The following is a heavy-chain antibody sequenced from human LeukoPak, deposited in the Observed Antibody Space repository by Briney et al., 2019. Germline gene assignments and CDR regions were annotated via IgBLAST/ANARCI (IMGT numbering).Heavy chain of an antibody. D-gene: IGHD5-18*01. V-gene: IGHV4-4*02. J-gene: IGHJ5*02. CDR2: IYHSGST. CDR3: AQGRPGYSYGLHSSSWYNWFDP. CDR1: GGSISSSNW. Sequence: TPSETLTLTCAVSGGSISSSNWWGSVRQPPGKGLEWIGEIYHSGSTNYNPSLKSRVTISLDSSKSQFSLKLSSVTAADTAVYYCAQGRPGYSYGLHSSSWYNWFDPWGQGTVVTVSS.